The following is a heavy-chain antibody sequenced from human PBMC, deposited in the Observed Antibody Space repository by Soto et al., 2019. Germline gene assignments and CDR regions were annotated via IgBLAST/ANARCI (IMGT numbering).Heavy chain of an antibody. CDR2: IWYDGSNK. D-gene: IGHD6-6*01. Sequence: QVQLVESGGGVVQPGRSLRLSCAASGFTFSSYGMHWVRQAPGKGLEWVAVIWYDGSNKYYADSVKGRFTISRDNSKNTLYLQMNSLRAEETAVYYCVREGFWQLVGNYGMDVWGQGTTVTVSS. J-gene: IGHJ6*02. V-gene: IGHV3-33*01. CDR3: VREGFWQLVGNYGMDV. CDR1: GFTFSSYG.